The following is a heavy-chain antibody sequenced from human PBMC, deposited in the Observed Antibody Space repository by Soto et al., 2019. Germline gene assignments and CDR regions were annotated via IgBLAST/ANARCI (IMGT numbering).Heavy chain of an antibody. CDR1: GFTFSSYS. Sequence: GGSLRLSCAASGFTFSSYSMNWVRQAPGKGLEWVSSISSSSSYIYYAGSVKGRFTISRDNAKNSLYLQMNSLRAEDTAVYYCASPVIAAAGNDYWGQGTLVTVSS. CDR3: ASPVIAAAGNDY. CDR2: ISSSSSYI. J-gene: IGHJ4*02. D-gene: IGHD6-13*01. V-gene: IGHV3-21*01.